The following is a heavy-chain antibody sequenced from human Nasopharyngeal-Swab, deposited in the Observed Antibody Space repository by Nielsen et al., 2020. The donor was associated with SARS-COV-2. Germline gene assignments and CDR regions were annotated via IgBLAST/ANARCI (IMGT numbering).Heavy chain of an antibody. D-gene: IGHD2-21*02. Sequence: ASVKVSCKASGYTFTTYAMHWVRQAPGQRVEWRGWINAGNGNTKYSQKFQGRVTISRDTSASTAYMELSSLRSEDTAVYYCASSSLPYLLCGRDCYSDYWGQGTLVTVSS. CDR1: GYTFTTYA. CDR3: ASSSLPYLLCGRDCYSDY. V-gene: IGHV1-3*01. CDR2: INAGNGNT. J-gene: IGHJ4*02.